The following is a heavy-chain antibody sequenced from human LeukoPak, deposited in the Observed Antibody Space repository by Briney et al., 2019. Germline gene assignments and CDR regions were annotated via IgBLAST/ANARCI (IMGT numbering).Heavy chain of an antibody. CDR3: ARREGSDYDSSGYLYY. Sequence: GASVKVSCKASGYTFTSYYMHWVRQAPGQGLEWMGIINPSGGSTSYAQKFQGRVTMTRDTSTSTVYMELSSLRSEDTVVYYCARREGSDYDSSGYLYYWGHGTLVTASS. CDR1: GYTFTSYY. V-gene: IGHV1-46*01. CDR2: INPSGGST. D-gene: IGHD3-22*01. J-gene: IGHJ4*01.